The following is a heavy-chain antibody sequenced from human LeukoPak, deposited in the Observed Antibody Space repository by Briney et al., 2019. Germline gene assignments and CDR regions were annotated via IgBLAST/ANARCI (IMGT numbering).Heavy chain of an antibody. CDR1: GFTFSSNY. Sequence: PGGSLRLSCAASGFTFSSNYMSWVRQAPGKGLEWVSFIYSDNTHYSYSVKGRFTISRDNSKNTLYLQMNSLRAEDTAVYYCARSAWVDCFDYWGQGTLVTVSS. CDR3: ARSAWVDCFDY. CDR2: IYSDNT. J-gene: IGHJ4*02. V-gene: IGHV3-53*01. D-gene: IGHD2-15*01.